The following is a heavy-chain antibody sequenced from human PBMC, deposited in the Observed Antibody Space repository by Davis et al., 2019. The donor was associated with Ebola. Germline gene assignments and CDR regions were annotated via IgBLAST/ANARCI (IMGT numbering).Heavy chain of an antibody. CDR3: TLGTVTTEDY. Sequence: GESLKISCAASGFTFSSYGMHWVRQAPGKGLEWVAVISYDGSNKYYADSVKGRFTISRDNSKNTLYLQMNSLKTEDTAVYYCTLGTVTTEDYWGQGTLVTVSS. J-gene: IGHJ4*02. CDR1: GFTFSSYG. V-gene: IGHV3-33*05. CDR2: ISYDGSNK. D-gene: IGHD4-17*01.